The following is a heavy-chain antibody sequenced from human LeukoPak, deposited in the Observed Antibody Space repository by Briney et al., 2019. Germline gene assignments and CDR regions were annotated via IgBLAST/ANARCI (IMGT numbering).Heavy chain of an antibody. J-gene: IGHJ4*02. Sequence: SETLSLTCAVSGYSISSGYYWGWIRQPPGKGLEWIGSIFHSGSTYYNPSLKSRVTMSVDTSKNQFSLKLSSVTAADTAVYYCARGLRGATRRSFCYWGQGTLVTVSS. CDR1: GYSISSGYY. CDR3: ARGLRGATRRSFCY. D-gene: IGHD1-26*01. V-gene: IGHV4-38-2*01. CDR2: IFHSGST.